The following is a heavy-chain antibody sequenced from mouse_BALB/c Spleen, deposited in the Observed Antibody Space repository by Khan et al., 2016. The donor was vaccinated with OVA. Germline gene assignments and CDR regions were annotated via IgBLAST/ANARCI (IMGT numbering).Heavy chain of an antibody. Sequence: QVQLQQSGAELARPGASVKMSCKASGYTFTSYTIHWIKERPGQGLEWIGYINPSNGYTNYNQKFKDKATLTTDKSSTTAYLQLSSLTSDDSAVYDCVRDGGHPRNDGWFAYWGQGTLVTVSA. CDR2: INPSNGYT. CDR3: VRDGGHPRNDGWFAY. CDR1: GYTFTSYT. J-gene: IGHJ3*01. V-gene: IGHV1-4*01. D-gene: IGHD2-14*01.